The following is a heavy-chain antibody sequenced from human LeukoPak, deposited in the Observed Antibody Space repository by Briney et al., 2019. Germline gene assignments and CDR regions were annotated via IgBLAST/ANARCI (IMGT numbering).Heavy chain of an antibody. Sequence: GGSLRLSCAATGFTFSTYAMFWVRQAPGKGLEWVSAIAANGGSTSYADSVKGRFTMSRDNSRNTLYLQMSSLRTDDTATYYCTKSTDYWYYGMDVWGQGTTVTVSS. D-gene: IGHD2-8*02. V-gene: IGHV3-23*01. CDR2: IAANGGST. CDR3: TKSTDYWYYGMDV. J-gene: IGHJ6*02. CDR1: GFTFSTYA.